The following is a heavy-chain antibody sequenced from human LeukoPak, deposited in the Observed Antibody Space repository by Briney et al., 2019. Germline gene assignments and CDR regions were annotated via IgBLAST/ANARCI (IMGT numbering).Heavy chain of an antibody. J-gene: IGHJ4*02. CDR1: GGTFSSYA. CDR3: AKGNGAQYYFDY. CDR2: IIPIFGTA. V-gene: IGHV1-69*05. D-gene: IGHD2-8*01. Sequence: SVKVSCKASGGTFSSYAISWVRQAPGQGLEWMGGIIPIFGTANYAQKLQGRVTMTTDTSTSTAYMELRSLRSDDTAVYYCAKGNGAQYYFDYWGQGTLVTVSS.